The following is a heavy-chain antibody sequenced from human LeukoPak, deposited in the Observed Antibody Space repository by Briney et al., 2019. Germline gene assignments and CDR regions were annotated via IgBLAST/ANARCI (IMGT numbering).Heavy chain of an antibody. V-gene: IGHV7-4-1*01. CDR3: ARDLPTGYYYGMDV. Sequence: ASVKVSCTPSGYTFTDYAINWVRQAPGQGLEWMGWINTNTGNPTYAQGFTGRFVFSLDTSVSAAYLQICSLKAEDTAVYYCARDLPTGYYYGMDVWGQGTTVTVSS. CDR2: INTNTGNP. CDR1: GYTFTDYA. D-gene: IGHD4-17*01. J-gene: IGHJ6*02.